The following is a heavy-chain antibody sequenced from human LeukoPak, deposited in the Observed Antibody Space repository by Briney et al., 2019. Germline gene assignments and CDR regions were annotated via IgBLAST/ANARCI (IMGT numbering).Heavy chain of an antibody. CDR2: ISSSSSTI. CDR3: ARGRRITMVRGARDYFDY. V-gene: IGHV3-48*04. J-gene: IGHJ4*02. Sequence: PGGSLRLSCAASGFTFSSYSMNWVRQAPGKGLEWVSYISSSSSTIYYADSVKGRFTISRDNAKNSLYLQMNSLRAEDTAVYYCARGRRITMVRGARDYFDYWGQGTLVTVSS. D-gene: IGHD3-10*01. CDR1: GFTFSSYS.